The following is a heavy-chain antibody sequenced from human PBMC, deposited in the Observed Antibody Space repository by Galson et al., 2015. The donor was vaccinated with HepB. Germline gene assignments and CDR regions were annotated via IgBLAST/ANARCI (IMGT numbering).Heavy chain of an antibody. V-gene: IGHV1-69*02. CDR3: AESDGELPDY. J-gene: IGHJ4*02. Sequence: SVKVSCKASGGTFSSYTISWVRQAPGQGLEWMGRIIPILGIANYAQKFQGRVTITADESTSTAYMELSSLRSEDTAVYYCAESDGELPDYWGQGTLVTVSS. CDR1: GGTFSSYT. CDR2: IIPILGIA. D-gene: IGHD3-10*01.